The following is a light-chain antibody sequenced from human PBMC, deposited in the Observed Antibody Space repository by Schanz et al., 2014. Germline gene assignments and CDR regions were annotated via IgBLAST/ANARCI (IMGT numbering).Light chain of an antibody. Sequence: DIQMTQSPSTLSASVGDRVTITCRASQSISVWLAWYQQKPGKAPKLLVYKASSLESGVPSRFSGSGSGTEFSLTISSLQPDDFATYHCQQYNDNFMYSFGQGTKLEIK. CDR2: KAS. CDR3: QQYNDNFMYS. V-gene: IGKV1-5*03. CDR1: QSISVW. J-gene: IGKJ2*03.